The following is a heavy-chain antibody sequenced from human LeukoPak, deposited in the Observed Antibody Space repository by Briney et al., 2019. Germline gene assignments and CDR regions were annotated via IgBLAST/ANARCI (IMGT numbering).Heavy chain of an antibody. J-gene: IGHJ6*02. CDR2: IKQDGSEK. CDR3: ARDRSGGSSWYWAYYYYGMDV. CDR1: GFTFSSYW. D-gene: IGHD6-13*01. Sequence: GGSLRLSCAAPGFTFSSYWMSWVRQAPGKGLEWVANIKQDGSEKYYVDSVKGRFTISRDNAKNSLYLQMNSLRAEDTAVYYCARDRSGGSSWYWAYYYYGMDVWGQGTTVTVSS. V-gene: IGHV3-7*01.